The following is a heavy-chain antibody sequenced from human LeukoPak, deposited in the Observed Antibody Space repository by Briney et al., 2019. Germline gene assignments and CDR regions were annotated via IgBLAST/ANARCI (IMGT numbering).Heavy chain of an antibody. CDR2: ISSSSSYI. D-gene: IGHD4-11*01. V-gene: IGHV3-21*01. CDR1: GFTFSSYS. Sequence: KSGGSLRLSCAASGFTFSSYSMNWVRQAPGKGLEWVSSISSSSSYIYYADSVKGRFTISRDNAKNSLYLQMNSLRAKDTAVYYCAKGFLATVPDYISFQHWGQGTLVTVSS. J-gene: IGHJ1*01. CDR3: AKGFLATVPDYISFQH.